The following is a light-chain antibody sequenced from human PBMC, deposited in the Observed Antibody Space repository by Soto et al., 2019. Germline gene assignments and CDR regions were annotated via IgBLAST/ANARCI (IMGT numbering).Light chain of an antibody. V-gene: IGLV1-36*01. CDR1: SSNIGNNG. J-gene: IGLJ3*02. Sequence: QSGLTQAPSGSAAPRKRVTISCSGSSSNIGNNGVSWYQQLPGKAPKLLIYYDDLLPSGVSDRFSGSKSGTSASLAIGGLQSEDEADYYCAAWDDSLNGLVFGGGTKVTVL. CDR2: YDD. CDR3: AAWDDSLNGLV.